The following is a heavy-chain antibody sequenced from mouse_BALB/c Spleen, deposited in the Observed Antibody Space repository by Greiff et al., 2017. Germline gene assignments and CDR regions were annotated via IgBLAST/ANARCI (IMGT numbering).Heavy chain of an antibody. V-gene: IGHV7-1*02. Sequence: DVKLVESGGGLVQPGGSLRLSCATSGFTFSDFYMEWVRQPPGKRLEWIAASRNKVNDYTTEYSASVKGRFFVSRDTSQSILYLQMNVLKAEDTAIYYCARSSWDYSMDYWGQGTSVTVSS. CDR1: GFTFSDFY. J-gene: IGHJ4*01. CDR3: ARSSWDYSMDY. D-gene: IGHD4-1*01. CDR2: SRNKVNDYTT.